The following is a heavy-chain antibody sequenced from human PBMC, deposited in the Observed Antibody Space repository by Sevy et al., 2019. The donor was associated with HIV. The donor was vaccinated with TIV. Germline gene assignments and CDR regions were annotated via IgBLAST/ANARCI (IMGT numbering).Heavy chain of an antibody. V-gene: IGHV4-30-2*01. CDR2: IYHSGST. Sequence: SESLSLTCAVSGGSISSGGYYWSWIRQPPGKGLEWIGYIYHSGSTYYNPSLKSRVTISVDRSKNQFSLKLSSVTAADTAVYYCASGGSYPRYWGQGTLVTVSS. CDR1: GGSISSGGYY. D-gene: IGHD1-1*01. CDR3: ASGGSYPRY. J-gene: IGHJ4*02.